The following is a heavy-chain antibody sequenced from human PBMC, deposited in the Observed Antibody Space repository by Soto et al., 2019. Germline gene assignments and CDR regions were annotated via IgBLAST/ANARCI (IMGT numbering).Heavy chain of an antibody. V-gene: IGHV4-59*01. Sequence: PSATLSLTCNVSGGSISNYYWTWVRQSPEKGLEWIGYMYYNGNINYNPSLKSRVTISIDTSKNQFSLTLKSVTAADTAVYYCASGGNWFDPWGQGVLVT. CDR2: MYYNGNI. CDR1: GGSISNYY. CDR3: ASGGNWFDP. D-gene: IGHD3-16*01. J-gene: IGHJ5*02.